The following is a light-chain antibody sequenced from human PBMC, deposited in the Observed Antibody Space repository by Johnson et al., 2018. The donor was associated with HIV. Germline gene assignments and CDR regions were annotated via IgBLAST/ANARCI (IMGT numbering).Light chain of an antibody. J-gene: IGLJ1*01. V-gene: IGLV1-51*01. CDR3: GTWDSSLSVFYV. Sequence: QSVLTQPPSVSAAPGQKVTISCSGSSSNIGNNYVSWYQQLPGTAPKVLIYENNKRPSGIPDRFSGSKSGTSATLGITGLQTGDEADYYCGTWDSSLSVFYVFGTGTKVTVL. CDR1: SSNIGNNY. CDR2: ENN.